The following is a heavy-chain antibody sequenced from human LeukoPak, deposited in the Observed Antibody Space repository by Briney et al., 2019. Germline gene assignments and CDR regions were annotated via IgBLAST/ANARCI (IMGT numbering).Heavy chain of an antibody. CDR1: GVSINLYY. CDR2: IYYSGST. V-gene: IGHV4-59*01. CDR3: ARVGLGSGSSSGNYYYMDV. J-gene: IGHJ6*03. D-gene: IGHD3-10*01. Sequence: SETLSLTCTVSGVSINLYYWSWIRQPPGKGLEWIAYIYYSGSTKYSPSLKNRITISVDTSKNQLSLKLSSVTAADTAVYYCARVGLGSGSSSGNYYYMDVWGKGTTVTVSS.